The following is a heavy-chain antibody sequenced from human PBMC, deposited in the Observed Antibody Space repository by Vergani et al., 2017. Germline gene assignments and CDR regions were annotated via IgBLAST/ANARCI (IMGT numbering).Heavy chain of an antibody. D-gene: IGHD3-3*01. CDR2: INPNSGGT. Sequence: QVQLVQSGAEVKKPGASVKVSCKASGYTFTGYYMHWVRQAPGQGLEWMGWINPNSGGTNYAQKFQGRVTMTRDTSISTAYMELSRLRSDDTAVYYCAGGEYDFWSGYRYFTYWGQGTLVTVSS. J-gene: IGHJ4*02. CDR1: GYTFTGYY. V-gene: IGHV1-2*02. CDR3: AGGEYDFWSGYRYFTY.